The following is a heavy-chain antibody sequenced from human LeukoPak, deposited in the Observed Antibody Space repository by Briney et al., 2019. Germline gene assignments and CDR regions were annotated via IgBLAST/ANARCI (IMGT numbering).Heavy chain of an antibody. CDR2: IYHSGST. CDR1: GGSISSSNW. Sequence: PSETLSLTCAVSGGSISSSNWWSWVRQPPGKGLEWIGEIYHSGSTNYNPSLKSRVTISVDKSKNQFSLKLSSVTAADTAVYYCARDHLAYYDSSGYYQTHWFDPWGQGTLVTVSS. CDR3: ARDHLAYYDSSGYYQTHWFDP. V-gene: IGHV4-4*02. J-gene: IGHJ5*02. D-gene: IGHD3-22*01.